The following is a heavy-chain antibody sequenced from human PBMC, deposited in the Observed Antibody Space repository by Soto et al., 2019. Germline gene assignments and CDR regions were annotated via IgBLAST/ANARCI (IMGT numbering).Heavy chain of an antibody. V-gene: IGHV4-59*01. CDR1: GGSISSYY. D-gene: IGHD6-6*01. CDR3: ARSFSLSSAPGFYSDY. Sequence: SETLSLTCTVSGGSISSYYWSWIRQPPGKGLEWIGYIYCSGSTNYNPSLKSRVTISVDTSKNQFSLKLSSVTAADTDVYYCARSFSLSSAPGFYSDYCGQGTLVTVSS. CDR2: IYCSGST. J-gene: IGHJ4*02.